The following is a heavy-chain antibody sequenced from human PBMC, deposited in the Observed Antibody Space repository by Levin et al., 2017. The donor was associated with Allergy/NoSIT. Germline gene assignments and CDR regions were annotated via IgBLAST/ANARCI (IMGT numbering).Heavy chain of an antibody. CDR3: ARDYYDSLDAFDI. J-gene: IGHJ3*02. V-gene: IGHV3-11*01. CDR2: ISSSGSTI. D-gene: IGHD3-22*01. Sequence: GGSLRLSCAASGFTFSDYYMSWIRQAPGKGLEWVSYISSSGSTIYYADSVKGRFTIARDNAKNSLYLHMNSLRAEDTAVFYCARDYYDSLDAFDIWGQGTMVTVSS. CDR1: GFTFSDYY.